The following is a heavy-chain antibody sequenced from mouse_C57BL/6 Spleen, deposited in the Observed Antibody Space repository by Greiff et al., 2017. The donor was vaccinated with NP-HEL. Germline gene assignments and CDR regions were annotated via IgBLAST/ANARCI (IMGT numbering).Heavy chain of an antibody. V-gene: IGHV2-5*01. D-gene: IGHD1-1*01. CDR1: GFSLTSYG. CDR2: IWRGGST. CDR3: AKNGGYYGNYAMDY. J-gene: IGHJ4*01. Sequence: VKLMESGPGLVQPSQSLSITCTVSGFSLTSYGVHWVRQSPGKGLEWLGVIWRGGSTDYNAAFMSRLSITKDNSKSQVFFKMNSLQADDTAIYYCAKNGGYYGNYAMDYWGQGTSVTVSS.